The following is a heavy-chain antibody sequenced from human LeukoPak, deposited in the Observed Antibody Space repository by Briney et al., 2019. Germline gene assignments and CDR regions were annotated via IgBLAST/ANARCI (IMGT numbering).Heavy chain of an antibody. V-gene: IGHV1-18*01. D-gene: IGHD3-22*01. J-gene: IGHJ3*02. CDR3: ARREYYYDSSGYPLYDAFDI. CDR1: GYTFTSYG. Sequence: GALKVSCKASGYTFTSYGISWVRQAPGQGLEWMGWIIACNGNTNYAQKLQGRVTMTTDTSTSTAYMELRSLRSDDTAVYYCARREYYYDSSGYPLYDAFDIWGQGTMVTV. CDR2: IIACNGNT.